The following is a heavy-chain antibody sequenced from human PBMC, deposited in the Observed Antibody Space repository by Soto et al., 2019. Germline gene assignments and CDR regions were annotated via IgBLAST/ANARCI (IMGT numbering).Heavy chain of an antibody. CDR3: AHRKPGYYFDY. D-gene: IGHD3-22*01. CDR1: GLSLTTNGVG. Sequence: QITLQESGPTLVKPTETLTLTCTLSGLSLTTNGVGVGWIRQPPGKALEWLALIYWDDDKRYSPSLRSRLTITKDTSKNQVFLTMTNMDPVDTATYYCAHRKPGYYFDYWGQGTLVSVSS. CDR2: IYWDDDK. V-gene: IGHV2-5*02. J-gene: IGHJ4*02.